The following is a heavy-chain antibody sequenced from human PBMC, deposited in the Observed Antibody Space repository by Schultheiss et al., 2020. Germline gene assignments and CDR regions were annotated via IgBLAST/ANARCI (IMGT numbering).Heavy chain of an antibody. CDR1: GGSFSGYY. CDR2: IYYSGST. J-gene: IGHJ4*02. D-gene: IGHD3-9*01. CDR3: AREYYDILTGPTLIDY. Sequence: SETLSLTCAVYGGSFSGYYWSWIRQPPGKGLEWIGYIYYSGSTYYNPSLKSRVTISVDTSKNQFSLKLSSVTAADTAVYYCAREYYDILTGPTLIDYWGQGTLVTVSS. V-gene: IGHV4-34*01.